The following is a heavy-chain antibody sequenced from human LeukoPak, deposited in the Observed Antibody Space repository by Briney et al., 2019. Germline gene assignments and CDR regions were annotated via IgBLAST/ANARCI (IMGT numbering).Heavy chain of an antibody. CDR3: ARGRVSSSSWYSTYYYYFYMDV. V-gene: IGHV4-4*01. CDR2: NHHSGRT. CDR1: GGSISSSNW. Sequence: AETLSLTCAVSGGSISSSNWGSRLRQPPGKGLEWMGENHHSGRTNHNPSRNSRVTITRDTSKNHFYLELSSVTAADTAVYFCARGRVSSSSWYSTYYYYFYMDVWGKGTTVTVSS. J-gene: IGHJ6*03. D-gene: IGHD6-13*01.